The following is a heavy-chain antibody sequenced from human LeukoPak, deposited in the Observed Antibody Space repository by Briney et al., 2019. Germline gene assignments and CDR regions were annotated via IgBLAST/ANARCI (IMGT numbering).Heavy chain of an antibody. J-gene: IGHJ5*02. V-gene: IGHV4-59*08. CDR3: ARLSSSWSPRFDP. CDR1: GGSISSYY. CDR2: TYSSGST. Sequence: PSETLSLTGTVSGGSISSYYWSWIRQCPGKGLEWIGYTYSSGSTNYNPSLKSRVTISVDTSKNQFSLKLSSVTAADTAVYYCARLSSSWSPRFDPWGLGTLVTVSS. D-gene: IGHD6-13*01.